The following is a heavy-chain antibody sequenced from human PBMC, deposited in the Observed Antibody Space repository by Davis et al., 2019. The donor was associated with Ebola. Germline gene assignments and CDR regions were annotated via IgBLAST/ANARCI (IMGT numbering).Heavy chain of an antibody. Sequence: ASVQVSCKASGGTFLSYAISWVRQATGQGLEWMGWMNPNSGNTGYAQNFQGRVTMTKNTSISTAYMELRSLRSDDTAVYYCARAPAWSAINYYCFDYWGQGTLVTVSS. CDR2: MNPNSGNT. V-gene: IGHV1-8*02. CDR1: GGTFLSYA. CDR3: ARAPAWSAINYYCFDY. D-gene: IGHD3-10*01. J-gene: IGHJ4*02.